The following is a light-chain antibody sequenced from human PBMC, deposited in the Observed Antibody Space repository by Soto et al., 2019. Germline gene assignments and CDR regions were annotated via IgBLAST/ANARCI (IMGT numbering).Light chain of an antibody. CDR1: DNIHRW. V-gene: IGKV1-5*01. Sequence: DIQMAQSPSTLSASLGDRVTITCRASDNIHRWLAWYQQKPGQAPRLLIYDTSTLKSGVPSRFSGSGSGTDFILTIANLQPEVFGTYLCQQYNSYWGTFGRGT. CDR2: DTS. CDR3: QQYNSYWGT. J-gene: IGKJ1*01.